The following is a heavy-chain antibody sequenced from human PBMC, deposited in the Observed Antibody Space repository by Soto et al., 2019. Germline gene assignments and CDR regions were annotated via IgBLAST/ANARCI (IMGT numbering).Heavy chain of an antibody. J-gene: IGHJ5*02. CDR1: GGSFSGYY. Sequence: PSETLSLTCAVYGGSFSGYYWSWIRQPPGKGLEWIGEINHSGSTNYNPSLKSRITISVDTSKNQFSLKLSSVTAADTAVYYCARGEDIVATIWFDPWGQGTLVTVSS. CDR3: ARGEDIVATIWFDP. V-gene: IGHV4-34*01. D-gene: IGHD5-12*01. CDR2: INHSGST.